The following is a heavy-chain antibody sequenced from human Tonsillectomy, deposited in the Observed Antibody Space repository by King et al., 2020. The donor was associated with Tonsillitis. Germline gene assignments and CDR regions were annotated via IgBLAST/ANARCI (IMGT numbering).Heavy chain of an antibody. D-gene: IGHD2-15*01. CDR3: ATEGLHLGTPLDY. Sequence: VQLVESGGGLVKPGGSLRLSCAASGFTFSDAWMNWVRQAPGKGLEWVGRIKIKTDGGTADYAAPVKGRFTISRDDSKNTLYLQMNSLKTEDTAVYYCATEGLHLGTPLDYWGQGTLVTVS. CDR2: IKIKTDGGTA. V-gene: IGHV3-15*01. J-gene: IGHJ4*02. CDR1: GFTFSDAW.